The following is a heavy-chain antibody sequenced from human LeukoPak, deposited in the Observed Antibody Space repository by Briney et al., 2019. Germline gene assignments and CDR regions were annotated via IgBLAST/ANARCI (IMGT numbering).Heavy chain of an antibody. CDR1: GITFSSYW. CDR2: IKQDGSEK. Sequence: PGGSLRPSCAASGITFSSYWMSWVRQAPGKGLEWVANIKQDGSEKYYVDSVKGRFTISRDNAKNSLYLQMNSLRAEDTAVYYCASGFSDFDYWGQGTLVTVSS. J-gene: IGHJ4*02. D-gene: IGHD3-3*02. V-gene: IGHV3-7*01. CDR3: ASGFSDFDY.